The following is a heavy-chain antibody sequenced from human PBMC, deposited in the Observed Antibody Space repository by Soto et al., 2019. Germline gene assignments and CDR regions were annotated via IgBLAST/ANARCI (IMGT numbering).Heavy chain of an antibody. V-gene: IGHV4-34*01. CDR2: INHRVSS. CDR1: GGSLSGYY. J-gene: IGHJ6*02. D-gene: IGHD1-7*01. CDR3: ARSDNRNSLYGAEA. Sequence: PSETRSLTCAVNGGSLSGYYWSWIRQSPGKGLEWIGEINHRVSSDYNPSLKSRVTLSIDASMNHVTLELTSVTAADTAVYYCARSDNRNSLYGAEAWGQGTPVIVSS.